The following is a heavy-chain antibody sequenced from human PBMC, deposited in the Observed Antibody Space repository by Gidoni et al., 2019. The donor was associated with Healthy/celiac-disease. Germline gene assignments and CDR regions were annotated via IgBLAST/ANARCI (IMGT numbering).Heavy chain of an antibody. CDR3: ARTDELQYYFDY. CDR2: IYYSGST. J-gene: IGHJ4*02. CDR1: GGSISSGGYY. V-gene: IGHV4-31*03. Sequence: QVQLQESGPGLVKPSQTLSLTCTVPGGSISSGGYYWSWIRQHPGKGLEWIGYIYYSGSTYYNPALKSRVTISVDTSKNQFSLKLSSVTAADTAVYYCARTDELQYYFDYWGQGTLVTVSS. D-gene: IGHD3-10*01.